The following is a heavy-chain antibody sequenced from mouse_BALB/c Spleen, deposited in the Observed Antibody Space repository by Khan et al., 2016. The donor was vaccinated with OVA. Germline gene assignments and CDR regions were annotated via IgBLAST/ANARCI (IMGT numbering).Heavy chain of an antibody. CDR2: ISSYGTYT. D-gene: IGHD4-1*01. J-gene: IGHJ3*01. CDR3: ASHLTGSFAY. V-gene: IGHV5-6*01. CDR1: GFTFSAYG. Sequence: EVKLLESGGDLVKPGGSLKPSCAASGFTFSAYGLSWVRQTPDKRLEWVATISSYGTYTYYPDSVMGRFTISRDNAKKTLYLQMSSLKSGDTAMYFCASHLTGSFAYWGQGTLVTVSA.